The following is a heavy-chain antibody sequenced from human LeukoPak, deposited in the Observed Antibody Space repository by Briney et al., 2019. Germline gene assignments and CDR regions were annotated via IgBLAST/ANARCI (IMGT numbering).Heavy chain of an antibody. J-gene: IGHJ5*02. CDR1: GYSISIGYY. D-gene: IGHD1-26*01. Sequence: SETLSLTCTVSGYSISIGYYWGWIRRPPGKGREWIGIIYYSGSTYYNPSLNSRDTISVDTSKNQFSLKLSSVTAADTAVYYCARRPREGRRWFDRWGQGTLVTVPS. V-gene: IGHV4-38-2*02. CDR3: ARRPREGRRWFDR. CDR2: IYYSGST.